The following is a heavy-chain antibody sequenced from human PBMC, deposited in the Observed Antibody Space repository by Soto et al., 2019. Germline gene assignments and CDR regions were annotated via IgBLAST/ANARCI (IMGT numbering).Heavy chain of an antibody. D-gene: IGHD1-7*01. V-gene: IGHV1-3*01. CDR2: INGVNGRT. CDR1: GFTFTI. Sequence: QVQLVQSGAEVKKPGASVKVSCKASGFTFTIHWVRQAPGQRPEWMGWINGVNGRTKYSQNFQDRLTITRDTSASTAYMELSSLISGDTAVYYCARDPVTTITEATYGMAVWGQGTTVTVSS. CDR3: ARDPVTTITEATYGMAV. J-gene: IGHJ6*02.